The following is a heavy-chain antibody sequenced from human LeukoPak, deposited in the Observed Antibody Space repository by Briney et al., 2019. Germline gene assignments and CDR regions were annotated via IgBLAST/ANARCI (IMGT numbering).Heavy chain of an antibody. CDR2: IFGSGDYT. CDR1: GFTFSTHS. CDR3: AKAYFDILTGYYFGAFDI. D-gene: IGHD3-9*01. J-gene: IGHJ3*02. Sequence: GGSLRLSCAASGFTFSTHSMNWVRQAPGKGLEWVAAIFGSGDYTYYADSVKGRFTVSRDNSKNTLYLQMHSLRAEDTAVYRCAKAYFDILTGYYFGAFDIWGQGTMVTVSS. V-gene: IGHV3-23*01.